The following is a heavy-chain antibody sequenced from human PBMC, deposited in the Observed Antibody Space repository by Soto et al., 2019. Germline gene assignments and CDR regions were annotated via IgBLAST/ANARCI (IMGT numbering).Heavy chain of an antibody. V-gene: IGHV2-5*02. D-gene: IGHD5-12*01. Sequence: QITLKESGPPLVKPTQTLTLTCTFSGFSLSTSGVGVGWIRQPPGKALEWLALIYWDDDKRYSPSLKSRLTITKDTSKNQVVLTMTNMDPVDTATYYCVHALQRWLQLSDWFDPWGQGTLVTVSS. J-gene: IGHJ5*02. CDR2: IYWDDDK. CDR3: VHALQRWLQLSDWFDP. CDR1: GFSLSTSGVG.